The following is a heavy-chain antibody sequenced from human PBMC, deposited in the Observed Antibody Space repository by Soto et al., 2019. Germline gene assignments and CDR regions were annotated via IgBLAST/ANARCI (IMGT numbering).Heavy chain of an antibody. CDR2: IIPILGIA. D-gene: IGHD3-10*01. Sequence: QVQLVQSGAEVKKPGSSVKVSCKASGGTFSNYSISWVRQAPGQGLEWMGRIIPILGIANYAQKFQGRVTITADKSTSTAYMELSSLRSEDTAVYYCARFRGSYGMDVWGQGTTVIVSS. V-gene: IGHV1-69*02. CDR1: GGTFSNYS. J-gene: IGHJ6*02. CDR3: ARFRGSYGMDV.